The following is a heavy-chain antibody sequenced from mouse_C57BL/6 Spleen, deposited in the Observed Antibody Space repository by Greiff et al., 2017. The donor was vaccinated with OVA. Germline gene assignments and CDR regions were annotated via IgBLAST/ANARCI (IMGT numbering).Heavy chain of an antibody. J-gene: IGHJ4*01. CDR3: AKHRGRDSSGYVSAMDY. D-gene: IGHD3-2*02. Sequence: QVQLQQSGPGLVAPSQSLSITCTVSGFSLTSYGVDWVRQPPGKGLEWLGVIWGGGSTNYNSALMSRLSISKDNSKSQVFLKMNSLQTDDTAMYYCAKHRGRDSSGYVSAMDYWGQGTSVTVSS. CDR2: IWGGGST. V-gene: IGHV2-9*01. CDR1: GFSLTSYG.